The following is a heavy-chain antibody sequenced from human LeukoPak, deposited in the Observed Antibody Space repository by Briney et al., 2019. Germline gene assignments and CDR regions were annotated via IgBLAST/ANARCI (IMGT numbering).Heavy chain of an antibody. V-gene: IGHV4-39*01. CDR2: IYYSGST. D-gene: IGHD6-13*01. CDR3: AAGYSSSWSPLAEWFDP. Sequence: PSETLSLTCTVSGGSISSSSYYWGWIRQPPGKGLEWIGSIYYSGSTYYNPSLKSRATISVDTSKNQFSLKLSPVTAADTAVYYCAAGYSSSWSPLAEWFDPWGQGTLVTVSS. J-gene: IGHJ5*02. CDR1: GGSISSSSYY.